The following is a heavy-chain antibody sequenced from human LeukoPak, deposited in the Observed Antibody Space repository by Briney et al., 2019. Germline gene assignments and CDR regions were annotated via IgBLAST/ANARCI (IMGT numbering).Heavy chain of an antibody. Sequence: GGPLRLSCAASGFTFDDYAMHWVRQAPGKGLEWVSGVSWNSVSLDYADSVKGRFTISRDNAKNSLYLQMNSLRAEDTALYYCAKENIYCSGTSCYHDAFDIWGQGTMVTVSS. CDR2: VSWNSVSL. D-gene: IGHD2-2*01. V-gene: IGHV3-9*01. CDR3: AKENIYCSGTSCYHDAFDI. CDR1: GFTFDDYA. J-gene: IGHJ3*02.